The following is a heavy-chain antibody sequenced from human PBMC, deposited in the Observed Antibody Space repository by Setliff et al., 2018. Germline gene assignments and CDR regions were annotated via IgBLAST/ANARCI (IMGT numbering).Heavy chain of an antibody. Sequence: GGSLRLSCVASGFTFDRFGMHWVRQAPGKGLEWVAVIWYDGSDKYCADSVKGRFTISRDNSKNTLYLEMNSLRAEDTAVYWCAKDFYISAAQHLFSHWGQGTLVTVSS. J-gene: IGHJ4*02. CDR2: IWYDGSDK. V-gene: IGHV3-33*06. CDR1: GFTFDRFG. D-gene: IGHD6-13*01. CDR3: AKDFYISAAQHLFSH.